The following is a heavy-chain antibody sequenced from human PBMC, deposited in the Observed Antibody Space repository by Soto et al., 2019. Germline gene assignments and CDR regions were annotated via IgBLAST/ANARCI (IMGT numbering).Heavy chain of an antibody. D-gene: IGHD6-19*01. J-gene: IGHJ6*02. Sequence: EVQLVESGGGLVKPGGSLRLSCAASGFTFSNAWMNWVRQAPGKGLEWVGRSKSKTDGGTTDYAEPVKGRFTISRDDSKNTRYLQMNSLKTEDTAVYYCTTDSSGWRREYYYYYYGMDVWGQGTTVTVSS. V-gene: IGHV3-15*07. CDR2: SKSKTDGGTT. CDR3: TTDSSGWRREYYYYYYGMDV. CDR1: GFTFSNAW.